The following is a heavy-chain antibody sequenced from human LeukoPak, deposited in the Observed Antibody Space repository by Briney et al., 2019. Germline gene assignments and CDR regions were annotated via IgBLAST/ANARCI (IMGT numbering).Heavy chain of an antibody. CDR1: GGTFSSYA. V-gene: IGHV1-69*06. CDR2: IIPIFGTA. D-gene: IGHD4-17*01. J-gene: IGHJ5*02. Sequence: GASVKVSCKASGGTFSSYAISWVRQAPGQGLEWMGGIIPIFGTANYAQKFQGRVTITADKSTSTAYMELSSLRSEDTAVYYCARWGATVTTRWYWFDPWGQGTLVTVSS. CDR3: ARWGATVTTRWYWFDP.